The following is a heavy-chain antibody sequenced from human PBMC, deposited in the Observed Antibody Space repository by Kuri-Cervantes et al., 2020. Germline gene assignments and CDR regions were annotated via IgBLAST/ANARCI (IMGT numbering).Heavy chain of an antibody. CDR3: AKGGGITIFGVVMGGMDV. D-gene: IGHD3-3*01. CDR1: GFTFSSYS. CDR2: ISYDGSNK. J-gene: IGHJ6*02. V-gene: IGHV3-30*18. Sequence: GESLKISCAASGFTFSSYSMNWVRQAPGKGLEWVAVISYDGSNKYYADSVKGRFTISRDNSKNTLYLQMNSLRAEDTAVYYCAKGGGITIFGVVMGGMDVWGQGTTVTVSS.